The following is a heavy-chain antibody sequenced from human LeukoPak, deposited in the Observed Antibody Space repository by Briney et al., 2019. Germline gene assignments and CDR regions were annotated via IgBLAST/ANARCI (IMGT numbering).Heavy chain of an antibody. V-gene: IGHV4-4*07. Sequence: SETLSLTCTVSGGSIRNYYWSWLRQPAGKGMEGIGRIYSSGSTNYNPSHTSRVTMSVDTSKYQFSLKLSSVTAADTAVYYCARWSVAVAGTASSAFDIWGQGTMVTVSS. D-gene: IGHD6-19*01. CDR2: IYSSGST. CDR3: ARWSVAVAGTASSAFDI. CDR1: GGSIRNYY. J-gene: IGHJ3*02.